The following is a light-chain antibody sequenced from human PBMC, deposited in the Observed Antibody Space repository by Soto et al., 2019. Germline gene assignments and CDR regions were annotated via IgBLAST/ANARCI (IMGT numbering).Light chain of an antibody. CDR2: KAS. Sequence: DIQMTQSPSTLSASVGDRVTITCRASQSISSWLAWYQQKPGKAPKLLIYKASSLESGVPSRFSGSGSGTYSSLTISSLQPDDFAPYYCQQSNSYPYTFGQGTKLEIK. CDR1: QSISSW. CDR3: QQSNSYPYT. J-gene: IGKJ2*01. V-gene: IGKV1-5*03.